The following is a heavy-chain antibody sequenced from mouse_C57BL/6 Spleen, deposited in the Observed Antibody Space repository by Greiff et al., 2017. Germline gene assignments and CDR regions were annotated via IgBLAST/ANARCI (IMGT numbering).Heavy chain of an antibody. CDR3: ARSITTVVATDYFDY. Sequence: VHLVESGAELVKPGASVKISCKASGYAFSSYWMNWVKQRPGKGLEWIGQIYPGDGDTNYNGKFKGKATLTADKSSSTAYMQLSSLTSEDSAVYFCARSITTVVATDYFDYWGQGTTLTVSS. CDR2: IYPGDGDT. D-gene: IGHD1-1*01. J-gene: IGHJ2*01. V-gene: IGHV1-80*01. CDR1: GYAFSSYW.